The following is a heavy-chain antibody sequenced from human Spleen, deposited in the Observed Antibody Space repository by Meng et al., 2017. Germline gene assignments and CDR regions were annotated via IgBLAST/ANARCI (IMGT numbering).Heavy chain of an antibody. CDR1: GLTFSIYW. V-gene: IGHV3-74*01. J-gene: IGHJ4*02. D-gene: IGHD2/OR15-2a*01. Sequence: EVQLVESGGGLVQPGGSLRLSCAASGLTFSIYWMYWVRQGPGKGLVWVSRISSDGSTTSYADSVKGRFTISRDNAKNTLYLQMNSLRAEDMGVYYCARLGTTTSGYWGQGTLVTVSS. CDR3: ARLGTTTSGY. CDR2: ISSDGSTT.